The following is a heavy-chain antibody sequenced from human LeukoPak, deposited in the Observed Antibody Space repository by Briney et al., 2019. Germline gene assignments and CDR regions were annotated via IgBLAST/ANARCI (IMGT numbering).Heavy chain of an antibody. CDR1: GGSFSGYY. D-gene: IGHD2-2*01. CDR3: ARHMYFPAAIRNRAEYFQH. CDR2: INHSGST. J-gene: IGHJ1*01. Sequence: SETLSLTCAVYGGSFSGYYWSWIRQPPGRGLEWIGEINHSGSTNYNPSLKSRVTISVDTSKNQFSLKLSSVTAADTAVYYCARHMYFPAAIRNRAEYFQHWGQGTLVTVSS. V-gene: IGHV4-34*01.